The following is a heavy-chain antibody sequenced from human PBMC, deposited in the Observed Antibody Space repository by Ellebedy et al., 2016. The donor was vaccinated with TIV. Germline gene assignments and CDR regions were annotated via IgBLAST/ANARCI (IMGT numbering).Heavy chain of an antibody. CDR3: TRLENGMDV. J-gene: IGHJ6*02. CDR2: ISGSGGST. CDR1: EFTFSNYA. Sequence: GESLKISCAASEFTFSNYAMSWVRQAPGKGLEWVSVISGSGGSTYYADSVKGRFTISRDNSKNTAYLQMNSLKTEDTAVYYCTRLENGMDVWGQGTTVTVSS. V-gene: IGHV3-23*01.